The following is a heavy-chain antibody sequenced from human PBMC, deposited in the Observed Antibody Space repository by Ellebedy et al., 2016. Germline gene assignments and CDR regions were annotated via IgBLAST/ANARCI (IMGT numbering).Heavy chain of an antibody. V-gene: IGHV1-2*02. D-gene: IGHD6-19*01. CDR1: GYTFSDYY. Sequence: ASVKVSCKASGYTFSDYYHHWVRQAPGEGLEWMGWINPKSRNTVYAQKFQGRVTMTRDTSISTIYMELRRLTSDDTAVYYCVRAGGTIAVAGAHDAFDVWGQGTLVTVSS. J-gene: IGHJ3*01. CDR3: VRAGGTIAVAGAHDAFDV. CDR2: INPKSRNT.